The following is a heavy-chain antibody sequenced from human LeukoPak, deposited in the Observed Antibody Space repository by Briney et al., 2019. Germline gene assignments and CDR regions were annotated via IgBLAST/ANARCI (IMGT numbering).Heavy chain of an antibody. V-gene: IGHV3-7*03. CDR2: IKQDGSEK. CDR3: ARGPNSGYSWLDP. Sequence: PGGSLRLSCEASGFTLSKFWMNWVRQAPGKGLEWVASIKQDGSEKRYVDSVKGRFSISRDNTKNSLYLQMSSLRAEDTAVYYCARGPNSGYSWLDPWGQGTLVTVSS. CDR1: GFTLSKFW. D-gene: IGHD5-12*01. J-gene: IGHJ5*02.